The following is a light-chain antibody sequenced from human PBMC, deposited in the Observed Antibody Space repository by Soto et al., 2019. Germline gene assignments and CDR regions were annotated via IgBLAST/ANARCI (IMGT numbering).Light chain of an antibody. CDR2: AAS. J-gene: IGKJ1*01. Sequence: DIQMTQSPSSLSASVGDRVTITCRASQGISNYLAWYQHKPGKVPKLLIYAASTLQSGVPSRFSGSGSGTDFTLTISSLQPADVATYYCQKYNSALWTFGQGTKVEIK. CDR3: QKYNSALWT. CDR1: QGISNY. V-gene: IGKV1-27*01.